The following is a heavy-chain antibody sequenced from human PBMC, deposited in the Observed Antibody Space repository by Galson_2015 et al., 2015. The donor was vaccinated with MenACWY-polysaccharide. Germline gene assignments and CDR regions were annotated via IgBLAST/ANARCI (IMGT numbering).Heavy chain of an antibody. Sequence: SLRLSCAASGFTVSSNHMSWVRQAPGKGLEWVSVIYSGSSTYYADSVKGRFTISRDNSKSTLYLQMNSLRPEDTAVYYCARVMWEYCSGGSRLAWGQGTLVTVSS. D-gene: IGHD2-15*01. V-gene: IGHV3-66*02. J-gene: IGHJ4*02. CDR2: IYSGSST. CDR3: ARVMWEYCSGGSRLA. CDR1: GFTVSSNH.